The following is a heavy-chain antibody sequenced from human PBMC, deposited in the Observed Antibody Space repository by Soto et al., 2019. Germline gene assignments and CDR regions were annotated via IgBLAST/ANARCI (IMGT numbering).Heavy chain of an antibody. D-gene: IGHD2-8*01. CDR3: AKNGHPPYYYYGMDV. CDR1: GYTFTSSG. Sequence: GASVKVSCKASGYTFTSSGISWVRQAPGQGLEWMGWISTDNGNTNYAQKFQDRVTMTIDRSTTTAYLELRSLTSDDTAVYYCAKNGHPPYYYYGMDVWGQGTTVTVSS. J-gene: IGHJ6*02. CDR2: ISTDNGNT. V-gene: IGHV1-18*01.